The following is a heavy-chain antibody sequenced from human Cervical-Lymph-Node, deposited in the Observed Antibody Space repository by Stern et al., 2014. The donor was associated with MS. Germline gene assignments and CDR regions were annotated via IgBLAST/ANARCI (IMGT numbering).Heavy chain of an antibody. CDR1: GFTFSYST. Sequence: VQLVESGGGVVQPGRSLRLSCAASGFTFSYSTMHWVRQAPGKGLEWVATVSYDGSDEYYPDSVKGRFTISRDNSKNTLYLQVNSLRAEDTGVYFCVRDRTVTTYYYYYGMDVWGQGTTVTVSS. CDR3: VRDRTVTTYYYYYGMDV. D-gene: IGHD4-11*01. V-gene: IGHV3-30*04. CDR2: VSYDGSDE. J-gene: IGHJ6*02.